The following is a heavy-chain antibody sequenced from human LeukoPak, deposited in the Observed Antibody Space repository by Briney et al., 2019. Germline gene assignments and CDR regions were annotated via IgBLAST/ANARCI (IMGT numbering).Heavy chain of an antibody. CDR2: IYPGDSDT. CDR3: ARTGSSGWSFDY. V-gene: IGHV5-51*01. D-gene: IGHD6-19*01. Sequence: GESLKTSCKGAGSSFSSYWNWWVRQMPGKGVEWRGMIYPGDSDTRYSPSFQGQVTISVDTSISTAYLKWSSLTASDTAMYYCARTGSSGWSFDYWGQGTLVTVSS. CDR1: GSSFSSYW. J-gene: IGHJ4*02.